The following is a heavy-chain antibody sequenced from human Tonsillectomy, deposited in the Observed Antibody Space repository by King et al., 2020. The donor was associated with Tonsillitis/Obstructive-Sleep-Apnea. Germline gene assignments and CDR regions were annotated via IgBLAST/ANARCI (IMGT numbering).Heavy chain of an antibody. CDR3: AKAYYDSSGAFDS. CDR1: GFTFDDYA. Sequence: VQLVESGGGLVQPGRSLRLSCAAAGFTFDDYAMHWVRQAPGKGLEWVSGISWNSGSIGYADSVKGRFTLSRDNAKHSLYLQMNSLRAEDTALYYCAKAYYDSSGAFDSWGQGTLVTVSS. V-gene: IGHV3-9*01. D-gene: IGHD3-22*01. J-gene: IGHJ4*02. CDR2: ISWNSGSI.